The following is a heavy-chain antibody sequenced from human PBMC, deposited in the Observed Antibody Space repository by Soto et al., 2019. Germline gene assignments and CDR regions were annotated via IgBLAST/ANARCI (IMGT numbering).Heavy chain of an antibody. CDR1: GFTFSSYE. V-gene: IGHV3-48*03. Sequence: ESGGGLVQPGGSLRLSCAASGFTFSSYEMNWVRQAPGKGLEWVSYISSSGSTIYYADSVKGRFTISRDNAKNSLYLQMNSLRAEDTAVYYCARSPRGYYYGMDVWGQGTTVTVSS. CDR2: ISSSGSTI. CDR3: ARSPRGYYYGMDV. J-gene: IGHJ6*02.